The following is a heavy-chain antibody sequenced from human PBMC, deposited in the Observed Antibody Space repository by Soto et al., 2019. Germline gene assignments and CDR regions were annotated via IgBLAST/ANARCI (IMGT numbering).Heavy chain of an antibody. CDR2: ISGRGGST. D-gene: IGHD4-17*01. Sequence: EVQLLESGGGLVQPGGSLRLSCAASGFTFSSYAMSWVRQAPGKGLEWVSDISGRGGSTNYADSVKCRFTISRDNSKNTLYLKMNSLSAEDTAVYYCATSGYGDYVRFDYWGQGTLVTVSS. J-gene: IGHJ4*02. CDR1: GFTFSSYA. CDR3: ATSGYGDYVRFDY. V-gene: IGHV3-23*01.